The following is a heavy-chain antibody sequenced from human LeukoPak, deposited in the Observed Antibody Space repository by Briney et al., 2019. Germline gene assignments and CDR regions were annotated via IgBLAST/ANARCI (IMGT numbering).Heavy chain of an antibody. J-gene: IGHJ4*02. Sequence: SETLSLTCAVYGGSFSGYYWSWIRQPPGKGLEWIGEINHSGSTNYNPSLKGRVTISVDTSKNQFSLKLSSVTAADTAVYYCARGGTELRYFDWAQYYFDYWGQGTLVTVSS. CDR3: ARGGTELRYFDWAQYYFDY. D-gene: IGHD3-9*01. V-gene: IGHV4-34*01. CDR1: GGSFSGYY. CDR2: INHSGST.